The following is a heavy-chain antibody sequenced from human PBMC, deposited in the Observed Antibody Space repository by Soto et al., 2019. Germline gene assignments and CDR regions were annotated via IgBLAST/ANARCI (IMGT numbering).Heavy chain of an antibody. J-gene: IGHJ4*02. CDR3: AKDPNGDYVGAFDS. D-gene: IGHD4-17*01. CDR2: ITGSGAGT. Sequence: GGSLRLSCGASGFTFSRYWMNWVRQAPGKGLEYVSSITGSGAGTFYADSVKGRFTISRDNSKNTLYLQLSSLRAEDTAIYFCAKDPNGDYVGAFDSWGQGSLVTVSS. V-gene: IGHV3-23*01. CDR1: GFTFSRYW.